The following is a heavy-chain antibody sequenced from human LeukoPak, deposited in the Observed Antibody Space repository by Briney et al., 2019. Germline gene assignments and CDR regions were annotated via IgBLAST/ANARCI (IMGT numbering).Heavy chain of an antibody. CDR1: GDSVSSNSAA. Sequence: SQTLSLTCAISGDSVSSNSAAWNWISQSPSRGLEWLGRTYYRSKWYNDYSVSVKSRITINPDTSKNQFSLQLNSVTPEDTAVYYCARDKLELRKAFDHWGLGTLVTVSS. J-gene: IGHJ4*02. CDR3: ARDKLELRKAFDH. V-gene: IGHV6-1*01. D-gene: IGHD1-7*01. CDR2: TYYRSKWYN.